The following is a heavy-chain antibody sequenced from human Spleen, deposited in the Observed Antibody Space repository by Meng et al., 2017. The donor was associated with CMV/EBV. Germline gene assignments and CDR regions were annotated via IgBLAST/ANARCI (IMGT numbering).Heavy chain of an antibody. Sequence: TFTSYGSSWVRQAPGQGLEWMGWISAYNGNTNYAQKLQGRVTMTTDTSTSTAYMELRSLRSDDTAVYYCARDGGYCSSTSCLRGYFDYWGQGTLVTVSS. CDR1: TFTSYG. CDR2: ISAYNGNT. D-gene: IGHD2-2*01. CDR3: ARDGGYCSSTSCLRGYFDY. J-gene: IGHJ4*02. V-gene: IGHV1-18*01.